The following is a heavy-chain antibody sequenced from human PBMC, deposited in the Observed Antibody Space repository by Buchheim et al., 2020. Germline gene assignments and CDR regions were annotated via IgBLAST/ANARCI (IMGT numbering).Heavy chain of an antibody. CDR1: GFTFSSYE. V-gene: IGHV3-48*03. Sequence: EVQLVESGGGLVQPGGSLRLSCAASGFTFSSYEMNWVRKAPGKGLEWVSYISSSGSTIYYADSVKCRFTIFRDNAKNSLSLQMNSLRAEDTAVYYCARSSAEYYYGMDVWGQGTT. CDR3: ARSSAEYYYGMDV. D-gene: IGHD2-2*01. J-gene: IGHJ6*02. CDR2: ISSSGSTI.